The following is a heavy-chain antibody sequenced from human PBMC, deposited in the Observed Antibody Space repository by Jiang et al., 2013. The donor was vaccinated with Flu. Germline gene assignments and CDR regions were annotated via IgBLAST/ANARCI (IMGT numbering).Heavy chain of an antibody. CDR2: IRSKAYGATT. V-gene: IGHV3-49*04. Sequence: VQLVESGGGLVQPGRSLRLSCTASGFNFGEYAMSWVRQAPGKGLEWVSFIRSKAYGATTEYAASVKGRFTISRDDSKNIAYLHMNSLKIEDTAVYYCTKSGPYYSDTSGNSYYFDSWGQGTLVTVSS. CDR3: TKSGPYYSDTSGNSYYFDS. CDR1: GFNFGEYA. D-gene: IGHD3-22*01. J-gene: IGHJ4*02.